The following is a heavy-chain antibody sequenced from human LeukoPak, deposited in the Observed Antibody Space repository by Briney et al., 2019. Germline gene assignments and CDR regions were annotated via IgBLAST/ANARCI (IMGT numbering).Heavy chain of an antibody. CDR1: GFTFSSYA. V-gene: IGHV3-23*01. CDR3: ASSSCGSYLSNPNSDY. Sequence: GGSLRLSCVASGFTFSSYAMSWVRQAPGKGLEWVSAISNSGGSTYYADSVKGRFTISRDNSKNTLYLQMNSLRAEDTAVYYCASSSCGSYLSNPNSDYWGQGTLVTVSS. CDR2: ISNSGGST. J-gene: IGHJ4*02. D-gene: IGHD1-26*01.